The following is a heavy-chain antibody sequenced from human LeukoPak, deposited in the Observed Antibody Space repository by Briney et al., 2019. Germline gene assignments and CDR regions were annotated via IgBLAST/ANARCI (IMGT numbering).Heavy chain of an antibody. Sequence: ASVKVSCKASGYTFTSYGISWVRQAPGQGLEWMGWISAYNGNTDYAQSLQGRVTMTIDTSTSTVYMELRSLRSDDTAVYYCARDVGRSYDLDYWGQGTLVTVSS. J-gene: IGHJ4*02. D-gene: IGHD3-16*01. CDR1: GYTFTSYG. CDR3: ARDVGRSYDLDY. CDR2: ISAYNGNT. V-gene: IGHV1-18*01.